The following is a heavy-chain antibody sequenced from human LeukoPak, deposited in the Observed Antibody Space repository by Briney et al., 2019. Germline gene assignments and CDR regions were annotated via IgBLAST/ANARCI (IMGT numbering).Heavy chain of an antibody. V-gene: IGHV4-31*03. D-gene: IGHD3-16*01. CDR2: IYYSGST. CDR3: ARLGRLYVGRLYNWFDP. CDR1: GGSISSSGYY. Sequence: PSQTLSLTCTVSGGSISSSGYYWSRIRQHPGKGLEWIGYIYYSGSTNYNPSLKSRFTISVDTSKNQFSLKPSSVTAADTAVYYCARLGRLYVGRLYNWFDPWGQGTLVTVSS. J-gene: IGHJ5*02.